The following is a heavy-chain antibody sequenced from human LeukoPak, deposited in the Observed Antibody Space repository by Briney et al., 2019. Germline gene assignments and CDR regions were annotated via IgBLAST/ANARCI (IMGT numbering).Heavy chain of an antibody. CDR3: ARDGTYTDYDPDFDI. CDR1: GFTFSRFW. Sequence: GGSLRLSCAASGFTFSRFWMSWVRQAPGKGLEGVANIKQDGSEKYYVDSVKRRFTISRDNAKNSLYLQMNSLRAEDTAVFYCARDGTYTDYDPDFDIWGQGTLVTVSS. CDR2: IKQDGSEK. J-gene: IGHJ4*02. V-gene: IGHV3-7*04. D-gene: IGHD5-12*01.